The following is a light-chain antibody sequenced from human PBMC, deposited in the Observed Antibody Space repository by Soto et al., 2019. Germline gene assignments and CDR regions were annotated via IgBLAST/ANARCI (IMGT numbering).Light chain of an antibody. CDR3: QVWDTNSDHYV. CDR2: DDG. Sequence: SYELTQPPSVSGAPGQTARTPCGGDNIESKSVHWYQQMPGQAPVLVVRDDGDRRSGIPERFSGSNSGNTATLTISRVEAGDEADYYCQVWDTNSDHYVFGTGTKVTVL. V-gene: IGLV3-21*02. CDR1: NIESKS. J-gene: IGLJ1*01.